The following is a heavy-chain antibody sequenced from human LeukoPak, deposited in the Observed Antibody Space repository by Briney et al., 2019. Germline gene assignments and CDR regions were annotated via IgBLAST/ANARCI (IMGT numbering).Heavy chain of an antibody. CDR2: INPSGGST. CDR3: ARVRRGVMATIPYYYYGMDV. Sequence: GASVTVSFKASGYTFTSYYMHWVRQAPGQGLEWMGIINPSGGSTSYAQKFQGRVTMTRDTSTSTVYMELSSLRSEDTAVYYCARVRRGVMATIPYYYYGMDVWGQGTTVTVSS. CDR1: GYTFTSYY. J-gene: IGHJ6*02. V-gene: IGHV1-46*01. D-gene: IGHD5-24*01.